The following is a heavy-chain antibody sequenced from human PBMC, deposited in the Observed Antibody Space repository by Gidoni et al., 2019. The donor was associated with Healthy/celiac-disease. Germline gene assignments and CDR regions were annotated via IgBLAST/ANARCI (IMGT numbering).Heavy chain of an antibody. CDR3: AKTHGDYESAYFDY. Sequence: EVQLLESGGGLVQPGGSLRLYCAASGFTFSSYAMSWVRQAPGKGLEWVSAISGSGGRTYYADSVKGRFTISRDNSKNTLYLQMNSLRAEDTAVYYCAKTHGDYESAYFDYWGQGTLVTVSS. CDR2: ISGSGGRT. V-gene: IGHV3-23*01. D-gene: IGHD4-17*01. CDR1: GFTFSSYA. J-gene: IGHJ4*02.